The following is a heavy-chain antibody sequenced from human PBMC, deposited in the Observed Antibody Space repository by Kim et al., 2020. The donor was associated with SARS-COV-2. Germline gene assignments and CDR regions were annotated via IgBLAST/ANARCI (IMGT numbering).Heavy chain of an antibody. CDR1: GFVFPNYA. CDR3: AKNGQWLAHTYFFAN. D-gene: IGHD6-19*01. CDR2: VSDDGTTT. V-gene: IGHV3-23*01. J-gene: IGHJ4*02. Sequence: GGSLRLSCAASGFVFPNYAMSWVRQAPGKGLEWVASVSDDGTTTYYEDSVKGRFTVSRDSSKNTVLLLMNSLRPDDTAVYYCAKNGQWLAHTYFFANWGQGVRVAVSS.